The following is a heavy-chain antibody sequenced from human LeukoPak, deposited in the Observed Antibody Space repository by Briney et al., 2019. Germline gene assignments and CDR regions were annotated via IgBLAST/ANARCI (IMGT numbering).Heavy chain of an antibody. CDR3: ARFVHFGGYMDV. Sequence: PSETLSLTCAVYGGSISSHYWSWIRQPPGKGLEWIGYIYYSGSTNYNPSLKSRVTISVDTSKNQFSLKLSSVTAADTAVYYCARFVHFGGYMDVWGKGTTVTVFS. CDR1: GGSISSHY. V-gene: IGHV4-59*11. CDR2: IYYSGST. J-gene: IGHJ6*03. D-gene: IGHD3-10*01.